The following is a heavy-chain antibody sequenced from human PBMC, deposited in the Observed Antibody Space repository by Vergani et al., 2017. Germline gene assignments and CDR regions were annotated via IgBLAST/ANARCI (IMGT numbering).Heavy chain of an antibody. CDR2: IRSKANSYAT. Sequence: VQLVESGGGLVQPGGSLKLSCAASGFTFSGSAMHWVRQASGKGLEWVGRIRSKANSYATAYAASVKGRFTISRDDSKNTAYLQMNSLKTEDTAVYYCARTNYDSSGDWGQGTLVTVSS. D-gene: IGHD3-22*01. CDR1: GFTFSGSA. V-gene: IGHV3-73*01. CDR3: ARTNYDSSGD. J-gene: IGHJ4*02.